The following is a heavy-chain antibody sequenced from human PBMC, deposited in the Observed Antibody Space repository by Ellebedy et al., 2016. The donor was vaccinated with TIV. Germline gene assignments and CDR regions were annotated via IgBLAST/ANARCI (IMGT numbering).Heavy chain of an antibody. Sequence: LRLXXIVSGGSISSGDYYWSWIRQPPGKGLEWIGYIYYSGSTYYNPSLKSRVTISVDTSKNQFSLKLSSVTAADTAVYYCARGLTYDFWSGYYQRLYSRYFDYWGQGTLVTVSS. CDR3: ARGLTYDFWSGYYQRLYSRYFDY. J-gene: IGHJ4*02. V-gene: IGHV4-30-4*01. CDR2: IYYSGST. D-gene: IGHD3-3*01. CDR1: GGSISSGDYY.